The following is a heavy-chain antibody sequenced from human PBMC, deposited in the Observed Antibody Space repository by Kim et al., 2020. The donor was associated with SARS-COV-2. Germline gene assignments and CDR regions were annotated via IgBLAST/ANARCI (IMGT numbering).Heavy chain of an antibody. Sequence: GGSLRLSCAASGFTFSSYAMSWVRQAPGKGLEWVSSIGGSDGNTYYADSVKGRFTISRDNSKNTLYLQMNSLRGEDTAVYHCAKRPGVSSTGTFVYWGQG. V-gene: IGHV3-23*01. D-gene: IGHD6-13*01. CDR2: IGGSDGNT. J-gene: IGHJ4*02. CDR1: GFTFSSYA. CDR3: AKRPGVSSTGTFVY.